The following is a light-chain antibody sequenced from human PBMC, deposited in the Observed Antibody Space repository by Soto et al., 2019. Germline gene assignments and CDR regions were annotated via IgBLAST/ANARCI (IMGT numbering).Light chain of an antibody. CDR2: GAS. V-gene: IGKV3-15*01. Sequence: EIVLTQSPGTLSLSPGKRATLSCRASQSVSSSSLAWYQQKPGQAPRLLIYGASTRATGIPARFSGSGSGTEFTLTISSLQSEDFAVYYCQQYNNWPITFGQGTRLEIK. CDR1: QSVSSSS. J-gene: IGKJ5*01. CDR3: QQYNNWPIT.